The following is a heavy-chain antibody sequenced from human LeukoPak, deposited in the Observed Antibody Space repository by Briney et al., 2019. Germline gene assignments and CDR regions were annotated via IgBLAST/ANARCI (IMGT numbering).Heavy chain of an antibody. D-gene: IGHD6-6*01. CDR1: GGSISSYY. J-gene: IGHJ6*03. CDR2: IYTSGST. V-gene: IGHV4-4*07. Sequence: PSETLSLTCTVSGGSISSYYWSWIRQPAGKGLEWIGRIYTSGSTNYNPSLKSRVTMPVDTSKNQFSLKLSSVTAADTAVYYCATGPAKSQLGPYYYYYYMDVWGKGTTVTVSS. CDR3: ATGPAKSQLGPYYYYYYMDV.